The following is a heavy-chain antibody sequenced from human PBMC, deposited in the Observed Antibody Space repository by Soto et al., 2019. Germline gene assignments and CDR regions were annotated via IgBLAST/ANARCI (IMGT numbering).Heavy chain of an antibody. J-gene: IGHJ5*02. D-gene: IGHD3-16*02. CDR2: IHDTGRT. V-gene: IGHV4-4*07. Sequence: NPSESLSLTCTVSGDSLSTYYWSWIRQPAGERLEWIGRIHDTGRTNYNPSLKSRVTMSVDTSKNQFSLRVNSVTAADTAVYYCARESVSGTYRFDPWGQGTLVTVSS. CDR3: ARESVSGTYRFDP. CDR1: GDSLSTYY.